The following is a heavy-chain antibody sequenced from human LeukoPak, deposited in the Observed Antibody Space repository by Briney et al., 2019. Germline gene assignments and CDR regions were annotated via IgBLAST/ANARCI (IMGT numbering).Heavy chain of an antibody. Sequence: GGSLRLSCAASGFTFSSYAMHWVRQAPGKGLEWVAVISYDGSNKYYADSVKGRFTISRDNSMTTLYLQVNSLRVEDTGVYYCARAPGNDYYNTIDVWGQGTTVTVSS. CDR1: GFTFSSYA. D-gene: IGHD2-8*01. CDR2: ISYDGSNK. J-gene: IGHJ6*02. CDR3: ARAPGNDYYNTIDV. V-gene: IGHV3-30*04.